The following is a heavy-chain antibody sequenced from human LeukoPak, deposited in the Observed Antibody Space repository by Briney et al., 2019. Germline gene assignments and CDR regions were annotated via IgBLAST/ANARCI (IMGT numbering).Heavy chain of an antibody. J-gene: IGHJ4*02. V-gene: IGHV7-4-1*02. CDR2: INTNTGNP. D-gene: IGHD5-12*01. CDR1: GYTFTSYA. Sequence: ASVKVSCKASGYTFTSYAMNWVRQAPGQGLEWMGWINTNTGNPTYAQGFTGRFVFSLDTSVSTAYLQISSLKAEDTAVYYCARVPTRGYSGYDLDWGQGTLVTVSS. CDR3: ARVPTRGYSGYDLD.